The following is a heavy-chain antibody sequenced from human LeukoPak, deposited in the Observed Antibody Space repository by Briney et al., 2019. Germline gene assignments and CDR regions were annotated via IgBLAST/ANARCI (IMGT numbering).Heavy chain of an antibody. J-gene: IGHJ4*02. V-gene: IGHV1-3*01. D-gene: IGHD3/OR15-3a*01. CDR3: ARGIWTSVSVQCHFDS. Sequence: ASVKVSCKASGYTFTNYAMQWVRQAPGQRLEWMGWINAGNGKIKYSQKFQGGVTITRDTSASTAYMELSSLRSEDTAVYYCARGIWTSVSVQCHFDSWGQGTLVTVSS. CDR1: GYTFTNYA. CDR2: INAGNGKI.